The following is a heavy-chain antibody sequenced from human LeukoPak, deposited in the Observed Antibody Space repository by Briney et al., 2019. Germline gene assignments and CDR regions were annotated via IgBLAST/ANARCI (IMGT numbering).Heavy chain of an antibody. CDR3: ANSYDGKIVPFDN. Sequence: SETLSLTCTVPDGSISNSFWNWVRQPPAKGLERIAYIHTSGSTNYNPAYKSRVTISVDTSKRQLCLRLNSVTASDTAVYYCANSYDGKIVPFDNWGQGTLVTVSS. CDR1: DGSISNSF. D-gene: IGHD4-23*01. CDR2: IHTSGST. V-gene: IGHV4-4*09. J-gene: IGHJ4*02.